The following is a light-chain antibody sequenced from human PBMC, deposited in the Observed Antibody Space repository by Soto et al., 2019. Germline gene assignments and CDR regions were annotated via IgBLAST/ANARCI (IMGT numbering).Light chain of an antibody. Sequence: QSALTQPASVSGSPGESITISCTGTSSDVAVYNYVSWYQHHPGKAPKLVIFEVSNRPSGVSNRFSGSKSANTASLTISGLQAEDEADYYCSSYRGSRALGFGTGTKVTVL. V-gene: IGLV2-14*01. CDR1: SSDVAVYNY. CDR3: SSYRGSRALG. J-gene: IGLJ1*01. CDR2: EVS.